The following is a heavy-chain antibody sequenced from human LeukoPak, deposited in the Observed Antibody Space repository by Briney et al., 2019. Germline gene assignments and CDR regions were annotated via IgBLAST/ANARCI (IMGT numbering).Heavy chain of an antibody. J-gene: IGHJ4*02. CDR3: AKEPRVSGDY. CDR2: ISGDGGST. V-gene: IGHV3-43*02. CDR1: GFTFYDYA. Sequence: GESLRLSCAASGFTFYDYAMQWVREAPGKGLEWVSFISGDGGSTYYADPVKGRYTISRDNSKNSLYVQMKSLRPEDTALYYCAKEPRVSGDYWGQGTLVTVPS.